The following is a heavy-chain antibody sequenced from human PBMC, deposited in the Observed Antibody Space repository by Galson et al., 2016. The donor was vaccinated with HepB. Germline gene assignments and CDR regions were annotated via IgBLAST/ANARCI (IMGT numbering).Heavy chain of an antibody. CDR1: GGTFSTYS. D-gene: IGHD1-14*01. CDR2: LMFRTT. CDR3: AGRQINPYYSYSFGLDV. J-gene: IGHJ6*02. Sequence: SVKVSCKASGGTFSTYSISWVRQAPGQGLEWMGGLMFRTTSYAQNFQGRVSISADESTTTAYMELRSLTSEDTAVYYCAGRQINPYYSYSFGLDVWGQGTTVTVSS. V-gene: IGHV1-69*13.